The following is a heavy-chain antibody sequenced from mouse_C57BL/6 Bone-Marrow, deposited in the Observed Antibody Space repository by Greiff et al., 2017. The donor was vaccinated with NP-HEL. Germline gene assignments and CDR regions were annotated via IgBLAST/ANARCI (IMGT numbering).Heavy chain of an antibody. Sequence: QVQLQQPGAELVRPGTSVKLSCKASGYTFTSYWMHWVKQRPGQGLEWIGVIDPSDSYTNYNQKFKGKATLTVDKSSSTAYMQLSSLTCEDSAVYYCVSVSTMVKWFAYWCQGTLVSVSA. CDR1: GYTFTSYW. D-gene: IGHD2-2*01. J-gene: IGHJ3*01. V-gene: IGHV1-59*01. CDR2: IDPSDSYT. CDR3: VSVSTMVKWFAY.